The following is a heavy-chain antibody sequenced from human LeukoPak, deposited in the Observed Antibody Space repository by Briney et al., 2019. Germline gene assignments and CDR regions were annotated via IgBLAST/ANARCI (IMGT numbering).Heavy chain of an antibody. D-gene: IGHD5-18*01. Sequence: GGSLRLSCAASGFTFRSSGMHWVRQAPGKGLEWVAFIQYHGRDKYYADSVKGRFTISRDNSKNTLYMEVNSLRAEDTAVYYCAKGAGYSYGTHYWGQGTLVTVSS. CDR2: IQYHGRDK. CDR1: GFTFRSSG. J-gene: IGHJ4*02. V-gene: IGHV3-30*02. CDR3: AKGAGYSYGTHY.